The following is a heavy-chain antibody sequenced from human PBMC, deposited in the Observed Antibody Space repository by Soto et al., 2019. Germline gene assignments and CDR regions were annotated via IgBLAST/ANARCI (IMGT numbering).Heavy chain of an antibody. CDR1: GGSITSPGYY. CDR3: ARYYGSGSSVDC. V-gene: IGHV4-31*03. J-gene: IGHJ4*02. CDR2: IYFTGST. Sequence: SETLSLTCTVSGGSITSPGYYWTWIRQHPGRGLEWIGYIYFTGSTYYNPSLKSRVIISVDTSKNQFSLNLRSVTAADTAMYYCARYYGSGSSVDCWGQGTLVTVSS. D-gene: IGHD3-10*01.